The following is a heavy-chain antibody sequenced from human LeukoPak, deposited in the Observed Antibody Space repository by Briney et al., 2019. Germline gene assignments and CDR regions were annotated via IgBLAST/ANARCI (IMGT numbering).Heavy chain of an antibody. Sequence: ASVKVSCKASGGTFCSYAISWVRQAPGQGLEWVGRIIPIFGTANYAQKFQGRVTITTGESTSTAYMELSSLRSEYTAVYYCASGRDGYNNAFDIWGQGTMVTVSS. D-gene: IGHD5-24*01. V-gene: IGHV1-69*05. CDR1: GGTFCSYA. CDR2: IIPIFGTA. CDR3: ASGRDGYNNAFDI. J-gene: IGHJ3*02.